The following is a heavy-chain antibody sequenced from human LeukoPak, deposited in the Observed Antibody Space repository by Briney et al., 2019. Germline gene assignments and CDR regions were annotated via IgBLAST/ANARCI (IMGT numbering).Heavy chain of an antibody. CDR2: VTRNGDRT. J-gene: IGHJ4*02. V-gene: IGHV3-64*01. CDR3: AGGSGTYSPDY. CDR1: GFTFSRYD. D-gene: IGHD3-10*01. Sequence: GGSLRLSCAASGFTFSRYDMHWVRQAPGKGLEYVLGVTRNGDRTFYAKSVKSRFTISRDTSKNTLYLQMGSLRAEDMAVYYCAGGSGTYSPDYWGQGTLVTVSS.